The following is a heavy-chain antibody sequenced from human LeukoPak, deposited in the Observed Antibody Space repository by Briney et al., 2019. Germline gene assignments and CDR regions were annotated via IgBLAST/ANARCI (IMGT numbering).Heavy chain of an antibody. V-gene: IGHV4-34*01. Sequence: PSETLSLTCAVYGGSFSGYYWSWIRQPPGKGLEWIGEINHSGSTNYNLSLKSRVTISVDTSKNQFSLKLSSVTAADTAVYYCAGSPLRFLEWSAVYWGQGTLVTVSS. J-gene: IGHJ4*02. D-gene: IGHD3-3*01. CDR2: INHSGST. CDR3: AGSPLRFLEWSAVY. CDR1: GGSFSGYY.